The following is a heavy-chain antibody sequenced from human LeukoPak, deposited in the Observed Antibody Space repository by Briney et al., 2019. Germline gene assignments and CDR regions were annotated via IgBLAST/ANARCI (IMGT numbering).Heavy chain of an antibody. Sequence: GASVKVSCKASGGTFSSYAISWVRQAPGQGLEWMGGIIPIFGTANYAQKFQGRVTITADESTSTAYMELSSLRSEDTAVYYCAGYQLPIRGDWFDPWGQGTLVTVSS. CDR3: AGYQLPIRGDWFDP. J-gene: IGHJ5*02. CDR1: GGTFSSYA. V-gene: IGHV1-69*13. CDR2: IIPIFGTA. D-gene: IGHD2-2*01.